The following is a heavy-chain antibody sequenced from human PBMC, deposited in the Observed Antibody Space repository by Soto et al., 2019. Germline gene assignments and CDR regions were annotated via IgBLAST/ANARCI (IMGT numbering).Heavy chain of an antibody. D-gene: IGHD6-13*01. V-gene: IGHV3-30*18. CDR1: GFTLSSYG. CDR2: ISYDGSNK. Sequence: GGSLRLSCAASGFTLSSYGMHWVRQAPGKGLEWVAVISYDGSNKYYADSVKGRFNKSRDNSKNTLYLQMNSLRAEDTAVYYCAKEGSAGTSDYWGQGMLAKVSS. J-gene: IGHJ4*02. CDR3: AKEGSAGTSDY.